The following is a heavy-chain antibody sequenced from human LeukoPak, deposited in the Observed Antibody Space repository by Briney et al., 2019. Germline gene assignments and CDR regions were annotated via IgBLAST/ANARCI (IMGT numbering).Heavy chain of an antibody. V-gene: IGHV3-11*01. J-gene: IGHJ4*02. CDR1: GFTFSDYY. D-gene: IGHD3-9*01. Sequence: GGSLRLSCAASGFTFSDYYMSWIRQAPGKGLEWVSYISSSGSTIYYADSVKGRFTISGDNAKSSLYLQMNSLRAEDTAVYYCARDRFDKAADYWGQGTLVTVSS. CDR2: ISSSGSTI. CDR3: ARDRFDKAADY.